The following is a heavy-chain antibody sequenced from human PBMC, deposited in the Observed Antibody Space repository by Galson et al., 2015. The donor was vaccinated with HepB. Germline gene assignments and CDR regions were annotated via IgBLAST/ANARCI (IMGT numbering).Heavy chain of an antibody. CDR2: IRYDGSNK. CDR1: GFTFSSYG. CDR3: AKDGNSGYDRVRVRYYYGMDV. V-gene: IGHV3-30*02. D-gene: IGHD5-12*01. J-gene: IGHJ6*02. Sequence: SLRLSCAASGFTFSSYGMHWVRQAPGKGLEWVAFIRYDGSNKYYADSVKGRFTISRDNSKNTLYLQMNSPRAEDTAVYYCAKDGNSGYDRVRVRYYYGMDVWGQGTTVTVSS.